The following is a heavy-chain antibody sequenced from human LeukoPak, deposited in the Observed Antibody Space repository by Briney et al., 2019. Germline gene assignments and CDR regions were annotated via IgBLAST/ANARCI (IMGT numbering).Heavy chain of an antibody. CDR2: ISAYNGNT. Sequence: ASVKVSCKASGYTFTSYGISWVRQATGQGLEWMGWISAYNGNTNYAQKLQGRVTMTTDTSTSTAYMELRSLRSDDTAVYYCARDLNSGYCSSTSCYPWGYYYYYYMDVWGKGTTVTVSS. V-gene: IGHV1-18*01. CDR3: ARDLNSGYCSSTSCYPWGYYYYYYMDV. J-gene: IGHJ6*03. D-gene: IGHD2-2*01. CDR1: GYTFTSYG.